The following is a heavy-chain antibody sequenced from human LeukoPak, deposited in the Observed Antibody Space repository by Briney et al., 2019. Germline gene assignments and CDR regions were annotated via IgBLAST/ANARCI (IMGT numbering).Heavy chain of an antibody. CDR1: GYTFTSYD. CDR3: ARVSMVRGVYHDAFDI. V-gene: IGHV1-8*03. D-gene: IGHD3-10*01. J-gene: IGHJ3*02. CDR2: LNPDSGNT. Sequence: ASVKVSCKASGYTFTSYDINWVRQATGQGLEWMGWLNPDSGNTGYAQKFQGRVTITRDTSISTAYMELSSLRSEDTAVYYCARVSMVRGVYHDAFDIWGQGTMVTVSS.